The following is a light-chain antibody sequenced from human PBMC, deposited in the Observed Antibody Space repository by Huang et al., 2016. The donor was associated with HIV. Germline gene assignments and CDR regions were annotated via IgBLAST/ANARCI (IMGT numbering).Light chain of an antibody. CDR3: QQYYSTPRT. J-gene: IGKJ2*01. Sequence: DIVMTQSPDSLPVSLGERATIKCRSSQSLVYSSNKKNYLAWYQQRPGQPPKLLIYWASTRESGVPDRFSGGGSVTDFTLTISSLQAEDVAVYYCQQYYSTPRTFGQGTKLEIK. V-gene: IGKV4-1*01. CDR2: WAS. CDR1: QSLVYSSNKKNY.